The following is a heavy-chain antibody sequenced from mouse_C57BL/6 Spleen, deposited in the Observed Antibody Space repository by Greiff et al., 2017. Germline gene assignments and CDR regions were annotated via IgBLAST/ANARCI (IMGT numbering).Heavy chain of an antibody. CDR3: ARNGYGSTYYYAMDY. J-gene: IGHJ4*01. D-gene: IGHD1-1*01. CDR1: GYTFTSYW. CDR2: INPSNGGT. V-gene: IGHV1-53*01. Sequence: VQLQQPGTELVKPGASVKLSCKASGYTFTSYWMHWVKQRPGQGLEWIGNINPSNGGTNYNEKFKSKATLTVDKSSSTAYMQLSSLTSEDSAVYYCARNGYGSTYYYAMDYWGQGTSVTVSS.